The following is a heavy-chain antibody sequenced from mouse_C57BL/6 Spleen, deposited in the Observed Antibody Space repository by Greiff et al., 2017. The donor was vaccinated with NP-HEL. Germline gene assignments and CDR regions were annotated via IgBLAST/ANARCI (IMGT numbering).Heavy chain of an antibody. CDR1: GFNIKDYY. J-gene: IGHJ4*01. D-gene: IGHD1-1*01. CDR3: ARAVATHYYAMDY. Sequence: VHVKQSGAELVKPGASVKLSCTASGFNIKDYYMHWVKQRTEQGLEWIGRIDPEDGETKYAPKFQGKATITADTSSNTAYLQLSSLTSEDTAVYYCARAVATHYYAMDYWGQGTSVTVSS. CDR2: IDPEDGET. V-gene: IGHV14-2*01.